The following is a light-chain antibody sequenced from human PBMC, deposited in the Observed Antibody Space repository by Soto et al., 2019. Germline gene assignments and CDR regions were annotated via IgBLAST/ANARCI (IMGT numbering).Light chain of an antibody. J-gene: IGKJ2*01. CDR2: GAS. Sequence: EIVLTQSPGTLSLSPGERATLSCRASQSVSSSYLAWYQQKPGQAPRLLIFGASSRATGIPDRFSGSGSGTDFTLTISRLEPEDFAVDYCQQYGSSPYTCGQGTKLEIK. CDR3: QQYGSSPYT. CDR1: QSVSSSY. V-gene: IGKV3-20*01.